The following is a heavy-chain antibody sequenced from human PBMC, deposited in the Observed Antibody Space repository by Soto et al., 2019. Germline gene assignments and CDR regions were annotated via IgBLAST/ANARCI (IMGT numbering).Heavy chain of an antibody. CDR1: GFTFSSYA. J-gene: IGHJ4*02. Sequence: SLRLSCAASGFTFSSYAMHWVRQAPGKGLEWVAVISYDGSNKYYADSVKGRFTISRDNSKNTLYLQMNSLRAEDTAVYYCARDPDYGGNAYYFDYWGQGTLVTVSS. CDR2: ISYDGSNK. D-gene: IGHD4-17*01. V-gene: IGHV3-30-3*01. CDR3: ARDPDYGGNAYYFDY.